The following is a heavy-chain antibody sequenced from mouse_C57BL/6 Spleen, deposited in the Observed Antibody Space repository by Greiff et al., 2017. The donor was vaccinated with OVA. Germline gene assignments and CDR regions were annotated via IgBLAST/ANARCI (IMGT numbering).Heavy chain of an antibody. Sequence: EVQLVESGGGLVKPGGSLKLSCAASGFTFSSYTMSWVRQTPEKRLEWVATISGGGGNTYYPDSVQGRFTISRDNAKNTLYLQMSSLRSEDTALYYWARNYGSSYGWYFDVWGTGTTVTVSS. CDR3: ARNYGSSYGWYFDV. D-gene: IGHD1-1*01. V-gene: IGHV5-9*01. CDR1: GFTFSSYT. CDR2: ISGGGGNT. J-gene: IGHJ1*03.